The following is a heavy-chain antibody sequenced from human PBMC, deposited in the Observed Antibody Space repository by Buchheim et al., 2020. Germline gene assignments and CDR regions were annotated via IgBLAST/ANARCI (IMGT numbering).Heavy chain of an antibody. J-gene: IGHJ4*02. CDR1: GFTFSSYA. Sequence: QVQLVESGGGVVQPGRSLRLSCAASGFTFSSYAMHWVRQAPGKGLEWVAVISYDGSNKYYADSVKGRFTISRDNSKNQLYLQMNSLRAEDTAVYYCARDQQIVVITAPDYWGQGTL. D-gene: IGHD3-22*01. CDR2: ISYDGSNK. CDR3: ARDQQIVVITAPDY. V-gene: IGHV3-30*04.